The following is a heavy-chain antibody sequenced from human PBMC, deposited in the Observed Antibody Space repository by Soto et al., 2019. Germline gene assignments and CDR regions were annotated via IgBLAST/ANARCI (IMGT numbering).Heavy chain of an antibody. CDR2: ISYDGSNK. Sequence: PGRSLRLSCAASGFTFSSYAMHWVRQAPGKGLEWVAVISYDGSNKYYADSVKGRFTISRDNSKNTLYLQMNSLRAEDTAVYYCARDLGYCSSTSCSLTYYYGMDVWGQGTTVTVSS. J-gene: IGHJ6*02. D-gene: IGHD2-2*01. CDR3: ARDLGYCSSTSCSLTYYYGMDV. V-gene: IGHV3-30-3*01. CDR1: GFTFSSYA.